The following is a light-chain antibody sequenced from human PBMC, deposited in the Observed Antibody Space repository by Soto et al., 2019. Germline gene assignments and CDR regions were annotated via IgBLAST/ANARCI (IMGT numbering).Light chain of an antibody. CDR2: EDN. Sequence: NFMLTQPHSVSESPGKTVTISCTRSSGSIASNYVQWYQQRPGSAPTTVIYEDNQRPSGVTDRFSGSIDSSSNSASLTIAGLKTEDEADYYCQSYDSSNHPEVVVGGGTKLTVL. J-gene: IGLJ2*01. CDR1: SGSIASNY. V-gene: IGLV6-57*03. CDR3: QSYDSSNHPEVV.